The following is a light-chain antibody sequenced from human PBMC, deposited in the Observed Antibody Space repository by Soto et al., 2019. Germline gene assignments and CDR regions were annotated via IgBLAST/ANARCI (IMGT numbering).Light chain of an antibody. J-gene: IGKJ1*01. V-gene: IGKV3-11*01. Sequence: EIVMTQSPATLSVSPGERATLSCRASQSVSSDLAWYHQKPGQAPRLIIYDAYNRATGIPARFSGSGSGTDFTLTIRSLEPEDFAVYYCQKRSNWPRTFGQGTKVDI. CDR2: DAY. CDR1: QSVSSD. CDR3: QKRSNWPRT.